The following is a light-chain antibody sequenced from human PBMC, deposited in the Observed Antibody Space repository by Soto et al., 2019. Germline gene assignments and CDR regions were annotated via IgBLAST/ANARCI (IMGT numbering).Light chain of an antibody. V-gene: IGLV1-40*01. CDR1: SSNIGAGYD. CDR2: GNS. J-gene: IGLJ2*01. Sequence: QSVLTQPPSVSGAPGQRVTISCTGSSSNIGAGYDVHWYQQLPGTAPKLLIYGNSNRPSGVPDRFSGSKSGTSASLAITGLXXEXXXXYYCRSYNSSRSGVVFGGGTKLTVL. CDR3: RSYNSSRSGVV.